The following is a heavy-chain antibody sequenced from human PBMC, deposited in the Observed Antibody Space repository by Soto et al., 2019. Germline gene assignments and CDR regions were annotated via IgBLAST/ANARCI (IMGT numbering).Heavy chain of an antibody. V-gene: IGHV3-30*18. J-gene: IGHJ6*02. CDR3: AKEFGWELQLSHPYYNSGMDV. CDR2: MSFDGSNK. CDR1: GFTFRSYG. D-gene: IGHD1-1*01. Sequence: QVQLVESGGGVVQPGRSLRLSCAASGFTFRSYGMHWVRQAPGKGLEWVALMSFDGSNKYYADSVRGRFTISNDNSKSTLYLQMDILRPEDTAVYYCAKEFGWELQLSHPYYNSGMDVWGQGTRVTVSS.